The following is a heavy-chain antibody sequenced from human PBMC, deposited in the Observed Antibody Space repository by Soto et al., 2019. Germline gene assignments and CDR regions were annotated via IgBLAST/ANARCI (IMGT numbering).Heavy chain of an antibody. CDR2: INAGNGNT. V-gene: IGHV1-3*01. Sequence: GASVKVSCKASGYTFTSYAMHWVRQAPGQRLEWMGWINAGNGNTKYSQKFQGRVTITRDTSASTAYMELSSLRSEDTAVYYCARKGNVYVWGSYRYPELYFDYWGQGTLVTVSS. D-gene: IGHD3-16*02. CDR3: ARKGNVYVWGSYRYPELYFDY. J-gene: IGHJ4*02. CDR1: GYTFTSYA.